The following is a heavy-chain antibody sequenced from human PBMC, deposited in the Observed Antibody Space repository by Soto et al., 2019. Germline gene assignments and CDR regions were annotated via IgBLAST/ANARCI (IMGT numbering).Heavy chain of an antibody. V-gene: IGHV3-23*01. D-gene: IGHD5-18*01. CDR2: ISGSGGTT. CDR3: AKDGQRIQLWYFDH. Sequence: EVQLLESGGGLVQPGGSLTLSCATSGFTFTSHAMSWVRQAPGEGLEWVSVISGSGGTTLYADSVKGRFTISRDSSKNTLYLHMNSLRAEDTAVYYCAKDGQRIQLWYFDHWGQGTLVTVSS. J-gene: IGHJ4*02. CDR1: GFTFTSHA.